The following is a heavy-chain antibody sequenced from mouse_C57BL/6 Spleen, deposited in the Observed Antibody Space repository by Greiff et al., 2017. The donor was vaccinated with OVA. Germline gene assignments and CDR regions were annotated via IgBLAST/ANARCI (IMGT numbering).Heavy chain of an antibody. CDR3: ARSSSYYSNEVWFAY. V-gene: IGHV1-82*01. CDR1: GYAFSSSW. CDR2: IYPGDGDT. J-gene: IGHJ3*01. D-gene: IGHD2-5*01. Sequence: QVQLQQSGPELVKPGASVKISCKASGYAFSSSWMNWVKQRPGKGLEWIGRIYPGDGDTNYNGKFKGKATLTADKSSSTAYMQLSSLTSEDSAVYFCARSSSYYSNEVWFAYWGLGTLVTVSA.